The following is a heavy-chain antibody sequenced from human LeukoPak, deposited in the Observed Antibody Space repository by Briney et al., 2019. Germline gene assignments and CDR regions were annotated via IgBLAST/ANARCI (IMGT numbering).Heavy chain of an antibody. CDR3: ARGSTKGGRGVSDY. CDR1: GGSFSGYY. Sequence: SETLSLTCAVYGGSFSGYYWSWIRQPPGKGLEWIGEIKHSGSTNYNPSLKSRVTISVDTSKNQFSLKLSSVTAADTAVYYCARGSTKGGRGVSDYWGQGTLVTVSS. D-gene: IGHD3-10*01. J-gene: IGHJ4*02. CDR2: IKHSGST. V-gene: IGHV4-34*01.